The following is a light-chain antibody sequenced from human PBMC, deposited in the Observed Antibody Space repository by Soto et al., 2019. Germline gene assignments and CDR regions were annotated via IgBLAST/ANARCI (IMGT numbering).Light chain of an antibody. CDR2: DGI. J-gene: IGLJ2*01. CDR1: GCNIGSHYA. CDR3: QSHDSGLSAVV. Sequence: QSVLTQPPSASGAPGQTVSISCTGTGCNIGSHYAVNWYQQLPGTAPELLISDGIKRRSGVPERFSGSKSGTSASLAITGVQAEDEGDYYCQSHDSGLSAVVFGAGTKVTVL. V-gene: IGLV1-40*01.